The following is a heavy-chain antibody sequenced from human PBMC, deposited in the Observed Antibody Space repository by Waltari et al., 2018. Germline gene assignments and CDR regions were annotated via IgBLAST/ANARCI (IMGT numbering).Heavy chain of an antibody. CDR2: ISPIFGTA. V-gene: IGHV1-69*14. D-gene: IGHD1-26*01. CDR3: ARGDSGSYPYYFDY. Sequence: QVQLVQSGAEVKKPGSSVKVSCKASGGTFSSYAISWVRQAPGQGLEWMGGISPIFGTANYAQKFQGRVTMTADKSTSTAYMELSSLRSEDTAVYYGARGDSGSYPYYFDYWGQGTLVTVSS. J-gene: IGHJ4*02. CDR1: GGTFSSYA.